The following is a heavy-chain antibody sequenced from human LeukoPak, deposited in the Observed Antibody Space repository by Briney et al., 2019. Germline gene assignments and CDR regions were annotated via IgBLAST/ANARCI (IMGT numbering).Heavy chain of an antibody. D-gene: IGHD3-22*01. CDR2: TXXXXNSYTT. Sequence: WXRXXXXKXXXXVXRTXXXXNSYTTEHSASVKCRFTISRDDSKTSLYLQMNSLKTEDTAVYYCARGPRWYYYDSSGFVDYWGQGTLVTVSS. CDR3: ARGPRWYYYDSSGFVDY. J-gene: IGHJ4*02. V-gene: IGHV3-72*01.